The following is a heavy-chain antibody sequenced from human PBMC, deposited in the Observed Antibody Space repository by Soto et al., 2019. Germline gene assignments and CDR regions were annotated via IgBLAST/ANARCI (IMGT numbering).Heavy chain of an antibody. J-gene: IGHJ3*02. D-gene: IGHD6-13*01. CDR1: GFTFSSYS. V-gene: IGHV3-21*01. CDR3: ARVRDSSSWYDAFDI. CDR2: ISSSSSYI. Sequence: GGSLRLSCAASGFTFSSYSMNWVRQAPGKGLEWVSSISSSSSYIYYADSVKGRFTISRDNAKNSLYLQMNSRRAEDTTVYYCARVRDSSSWYDAFDIWGQGTMVTVSS.